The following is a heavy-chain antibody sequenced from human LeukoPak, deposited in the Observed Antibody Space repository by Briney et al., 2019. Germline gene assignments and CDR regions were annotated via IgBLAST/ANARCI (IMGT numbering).Heavy chain of an antibody. CDR2: IYTSGST. J-gene: IGHJ4*02. V-gene: IGHV4-4*07. CDR1: GGSISSYY. D-gene: IGHD2-15*01. Sequence: PSETLSLTCTVSGGSISSYYWSWIRQPAGKGLEWIGRIYTSGSTNYNPSLKSRVTMSVDTSKNQFSLKLSSVTAADTAVYYCARGGYCSGGSCYRPLDYWGQRTLVTVSS. CDR3: ARGGYCSGGSCYRPLDY.